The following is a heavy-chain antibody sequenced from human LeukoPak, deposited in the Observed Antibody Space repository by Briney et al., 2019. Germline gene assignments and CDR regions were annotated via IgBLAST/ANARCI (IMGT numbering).Heavy chain of an antibody. D-gene: IGHD3-10*01. Sequence: SETLSLTCTVSGGSIGSSSYYWGWIRQPPGKGLEWIGSIFRTGSTYYSASLKSRISISVDTSKNHIALKLTSVTAADTAVYFCARRVGFYGSGSLNYFDPWGQGILVSVSS. CDR3: ARRVGFYGSGSLNYFDP. CDR1: GGSIGSSSYY. J-gene: IGHJ5*01. CDR2: IFRTGST. V-gene: IGHV4-39*02.